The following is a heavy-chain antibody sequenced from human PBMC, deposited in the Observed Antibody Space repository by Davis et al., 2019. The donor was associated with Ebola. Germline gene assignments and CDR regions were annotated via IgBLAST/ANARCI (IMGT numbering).Heavy chain of an antibody. J-gene: IGHJ4*02. CDR2: ISYDGSNK. V-gene: IGHV3-30-3*01. Sequence: GESLKISCAAPGFTFSSYAMHWVRQAPGKGLEWVAVISYDGSNKYYADSVKGRFTISRDNSKNTLYLQMNSLRAEETAVYYCARQGRYYDSSGYFLDYWGQGTLVTVSS. D-gene: IGHD3-22*01. CDR1: GFTFSSYA. CDR3: ARQGRYYDSSGYFLDY.